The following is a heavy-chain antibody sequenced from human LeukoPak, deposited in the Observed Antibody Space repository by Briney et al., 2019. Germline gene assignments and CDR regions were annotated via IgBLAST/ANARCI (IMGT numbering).Heavy chain of an antibody. CDR1: GFTFSSYA. V-gene: IGHV3-23*01. D-gene: IGHD5-12*01. CDR3: AKDAVVATIGPSDY. J-gene: IGHJ4*02. CDR2: ISGSGGST. Sequence: GGSLRLSCAASGFTFSSYAMSWVRQAPGKELEWVSAISGSGGSTYYADSVKGRFTISRDNSKNTLYLQMNSLRAEDTAVYYCAKDAVVATIGPSDYWGQGTLVTVSS.